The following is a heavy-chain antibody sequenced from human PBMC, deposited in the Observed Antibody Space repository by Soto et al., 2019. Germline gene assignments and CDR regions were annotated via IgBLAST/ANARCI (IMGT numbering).Heavy chain of an antibody. J-gene: IGHJ6*03. D-gene: IGHD3-10*01. Sequence: SETLSLTCTVSGGSISTYYWSWIRQPPGKGLEWIGYIYYSGSTNYNPSVKSRVTISVDTSKNQFSLKLSSVTAADTAVYYCARERRYTGSRDYYYYYMDVWGKGTTVTVSS. CDR3: ARERRYTGSRDYYYYYMDV. CDR2: IYYSGST. CDR1: GGSISTYY. V-gene: IGHV4-59*01.